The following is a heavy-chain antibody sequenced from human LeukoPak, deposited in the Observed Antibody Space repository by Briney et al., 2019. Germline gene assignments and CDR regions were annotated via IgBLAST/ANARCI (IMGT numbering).Heavy chain of an antibody. Sequence: SETLSLTCTVSGGSISSGDYYWSWIRQPPGKGLEWIGYIYYSGSTYYNPSLKSRVTISVDTSKNQFSLKLSSVTAADTAVYYCARGPVAQRGYSYGYFDYWGQGTLVTVSS. J-gene: IGHJ4*02. CDR3: ARGPVAQRGYSYGYFDY. V-gene: IGHV4-30-4*08. D-gene: IGHD5-18*01. CDR2: IYYSGST. CDR1: GGSISSGDYY.